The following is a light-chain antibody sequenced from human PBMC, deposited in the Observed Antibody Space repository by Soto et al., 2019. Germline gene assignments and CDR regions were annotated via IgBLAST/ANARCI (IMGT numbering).Light chain of an antibody. CDR3: LQSGDSPT. V-gene: IGKV3-20*01. Sequence: IVITQSPATVSLSPEKRATLSCRSSQTVNDNFLAWYQQKPGQAPRLLIYGVSNRAPGIPDRFSGSGSGTDITLTISRLEPDDFAVYYCLQSGDSPTFGQGTKVDIK. J-gene: IGKJ1*01. CDR2: GVS. CDR1: QTVNDNF.